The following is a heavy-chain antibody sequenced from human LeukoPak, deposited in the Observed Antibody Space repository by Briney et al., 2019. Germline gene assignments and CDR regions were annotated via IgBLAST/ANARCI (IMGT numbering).Heavy chain of an antibody. CDR3: TTDLVVIVATFRQGGVDY. V-gene: IGHV3-15*01. CDR1: GFTFSNAW. J-gene: IGHJ4*02. CDR2: IKSKTDGGTT. D-gene: IGHD5-12*01. Sequence: PGGSLRLSCAASGFTFSNAWMSWVRQAPGKGLEWVGRIKSKTDGGTTDYAAPVKGRFTISRDDSKNTLYLQMNSLKTEDTAVYYCTTDLVVIVATFRQGGVDYWGQGTLVTVSS.